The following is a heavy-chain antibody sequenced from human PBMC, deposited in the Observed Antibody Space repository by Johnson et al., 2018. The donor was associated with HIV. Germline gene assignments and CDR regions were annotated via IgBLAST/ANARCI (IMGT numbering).Heavy chain of an antibody. Sequence: QVQLVESGGGVVQPGRSLRLSCAASGFTFSNFAMHWVRQAPGKGLEWVVVISYDGSNKYFADSVKGRFTISRDNSTNSLYLQMNSLRAEDTAVYYCARQLGSDAFDIWGQGTMVTVAS. V-gene: IGHV3-30*04. CDR1: GFTFSNFA. CDR2: ISYDGSNK. D-gene: IGHD7-27*01. J-gene: IGHJ3*02. CDR3: ARQLGSDAFDI.